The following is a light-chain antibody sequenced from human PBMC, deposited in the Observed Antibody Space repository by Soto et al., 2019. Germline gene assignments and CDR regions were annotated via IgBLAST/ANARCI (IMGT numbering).Light chain of an antibody. CDR3: QKYVDAPKT. V-gene: IGKV1-27*01. CDR1: QGMSNY. CDR2: AAS. J-gene: IGKJ2*01. Sequence: DIQMTQSPSSLSASVGDRVTITCRASQGMSNYLAWYQQKPGKVPKLLIYAASTLQSGVPSRFIGSGSGTDFTLTTKSLQPEAAATYYCQKYVDAPKTFGQGTKVEIK.